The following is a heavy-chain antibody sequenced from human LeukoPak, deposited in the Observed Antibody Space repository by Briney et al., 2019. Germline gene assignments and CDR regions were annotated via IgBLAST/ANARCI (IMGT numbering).Heavy chain of an antibody. J-gene: IGHJ4*02. D-gene: IGHD1-26*01. CDR2: LFYSGAT. Sequence: PSETLSLTCAVYGGSFSGYYLTWSRQPPGKGLEWMGSLFYSGATYYNPSLKSRVTISVDTSKNQFSLKLTSVTAADTAVYYCATAASGSFYYFDYWGQGTLVTISS. CDR1: GGSFSGYY. CDR3: ATAASGSFYYFDY. V-gene: IGHV4-34*12.